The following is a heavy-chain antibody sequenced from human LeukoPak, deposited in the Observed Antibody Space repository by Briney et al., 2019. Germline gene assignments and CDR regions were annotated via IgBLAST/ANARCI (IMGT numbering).Heavy chain of an antibody. CDR2: ISDTGGRT. J-gene: IGHJ4*02. CDR3: AKATGYLL. Sequence: GGSLRLSCAASGFTFSNYAMSWVRQTPGKGLEWVSTISDTGGRTYFADSVKGRFTISRDNSENTLYLQMNSLRAEDTAVYYCAKATGYLLWGQGTLVIVSS. D-gene: IGHD1-14*01. V-gene: IGHV3-23*01. CDR1: GFTFSNYA.